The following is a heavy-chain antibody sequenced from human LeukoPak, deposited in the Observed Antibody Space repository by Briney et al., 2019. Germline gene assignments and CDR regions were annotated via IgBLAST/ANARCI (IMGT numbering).Heavy chain of an antibody. CDR3: AKPGGKAAGTFVTPKNAFDI. CDR2: ISGSGGST. Sequence: GGSLRLSCAASGFTFSSYWMSWVRQAPGKGLEWVSAISGSGGSTYYADSVKGRFTISRDNSKNTLYLQMNSLRAEDTAVYYCAKPGGKAAGTFVTPKNAFDIWGQGTMVTVSS. J-gene: IGHJ3*02. V-gene: IGHV3-23*01. D-gene: IGHD6-13*01. CDR1: GFTFSSYW.